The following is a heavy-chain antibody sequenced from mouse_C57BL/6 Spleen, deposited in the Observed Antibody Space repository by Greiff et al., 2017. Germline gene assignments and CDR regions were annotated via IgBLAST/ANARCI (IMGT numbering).Heavy chain of an antibody. V-gene: IGHV14-1*01. CDR2: IDPEDGDT. D-gene: IGHD1-1*01. CDR1: GFNIKDYY. J-gene: IGHJ4*01. CDR3: TSQLRNYAMDY. Sequence: EVQLQQSGAELVRPGASVKLSCTASGFNIKDYYMHWVKQRPEQGLEWIGRIDPEDGDTEYAPKFQGKATMTADTSSNTAYLQLSSLTSEDTAVYYCTSQLRNYAMDYWGQGTSVTVSS.